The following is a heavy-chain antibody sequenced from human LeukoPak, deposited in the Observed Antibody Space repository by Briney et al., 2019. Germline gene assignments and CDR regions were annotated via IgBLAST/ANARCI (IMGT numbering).Heavy chain of an antibody. J-gene: IGHJ4*02. CDR1: GFTFITYA. CDR3: AKDTGYCSGGSCYSLDY. Sequence: GGSLRLSCAASGFTFITYAMSWVRQAPGKGGEWVSAISGSGGSTYYADSVKGRFTIHRESSKKTLYVQVNRLRAKDTAVYYCAKDTGYCSGGSCYSLDYWGQGTLVTVSS. V-gene: IGHV3-23*01. CDR2: ISGSGGST. D-gene: IGHD2-15*01.